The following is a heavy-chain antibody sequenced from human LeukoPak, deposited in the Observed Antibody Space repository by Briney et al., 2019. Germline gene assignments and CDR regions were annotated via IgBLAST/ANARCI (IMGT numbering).Heavy chain of an antibody. J-gene: IGHJ3*02. CDR2: IYRSGST. CDR1: GGSFSSGGYS. D-gene: IGHD4-23*01. V-gene: IGHV4-30-2*01. CDR3: ARGGYGGNSYAFDI. Sequence: SETLSLTCAVSGGSFSSGGYSWSWIRLPPGKGLEWIGYIYRSGSTSYNPSLKSRVTISIDRSKNQFSLKLSSMTAADTAVYYCARGGYGGNSYAFDIWGQGTMVTVSS.